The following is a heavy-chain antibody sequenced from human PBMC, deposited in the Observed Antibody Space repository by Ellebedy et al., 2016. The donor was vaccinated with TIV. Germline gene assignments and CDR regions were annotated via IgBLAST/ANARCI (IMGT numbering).Heavy chain of an antibody. CDR1: GFTFSNYW. D-gene: IGHD6-19*01. J-gene: IGHJ4*02. Sequence: GGSLRLSCAASGFTFSNYWMSWVRQVPGKGLEWVANIKQFGSEKYYVDSVKGRFSISRDNARNSLYLQMNSLSPEDTAVYYCARDQWLGRAYYFDSWGQGTLVTVSS. CDR2: IKQFGSEK. V-gene: IGHV3-7*01. CDR3: ARDQWLGRAYYFDS.